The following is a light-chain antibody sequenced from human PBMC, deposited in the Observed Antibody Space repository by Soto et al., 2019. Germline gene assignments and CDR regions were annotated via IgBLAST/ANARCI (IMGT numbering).Light chain of an antibody. CDR3: AAWDDSLWV. V-gene: IGLV1-44*01. Sequence: QSALTQPPSASGTPGQRVTISCSGSSSNIGSNTVNWYQQLPGTAPKLLIYSNNQRPSGVPDRFSGSKSGTSASLAISGLQSEDEADYYCAAWDDSLWVFGTGTKLTVL. CDR2: SNN. J-gene: IGLJ1*01. CDR1: SSNIGSNT.